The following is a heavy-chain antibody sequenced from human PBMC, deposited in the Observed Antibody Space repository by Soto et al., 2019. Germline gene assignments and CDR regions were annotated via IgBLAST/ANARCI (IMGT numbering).Heavy chain of an antibody. J-gene: IGHJ6*03. Sequence: ASVKVSCKASGYTFTSYYMHWVRQAPGQGLEWMGIINPSGGSTSYAQKFQGRVTMTRDTSTSTVYMELSSLRSEDTAVYYCARDGRFLEWLLCSSVDYYYMDVWGKGTTVTVSS. D-gene: IGHD3-3*01. CDR2: INPSGGST. CDR1: GYTFTSYY. CDR3: ARDGRFLEWLLCSSVDYYYMDV. V-gene: IGHV1-46*03.